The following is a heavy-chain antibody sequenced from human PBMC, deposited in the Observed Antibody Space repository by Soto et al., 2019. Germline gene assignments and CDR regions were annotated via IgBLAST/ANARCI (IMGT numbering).Heavy chain of an antibody. D-gene: IGHD2-15*01. CDR3: AVLDIVVVVAAIHFDP. CDR2: INAGNGNT. Sequence: WASVKVSCKASGYTFTSYAMHWVRQAPGQRLEWMGWINAGNGNTKYSQKFQGRVTITRDTSASTAYMELSSLRSEDTAVYYCAVLDIVVVVAAIHFDPWGQGTLVTVYS. CDR1: GYTFTSYA. J-gene: IGHJ5*02. V-gene: IGHV1-3*01.